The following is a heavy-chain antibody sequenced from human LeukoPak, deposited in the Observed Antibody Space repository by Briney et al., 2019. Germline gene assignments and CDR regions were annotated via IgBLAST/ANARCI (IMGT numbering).Heavy chain of an antibody. Sequence: GASVKVSCKASGYTFTSYGISWVRQAPGQGLEWMGWISAYNGNTNYAQKLQGRVTITRDMSTSTVYMELSSLRSEDTAMYYCARDRERIWRRSYFDYWGQGTLVTVSS. CDR3: ARDRERIWRRSYFDY. CDR1: GYTFTSYG. J-gene: IGHJ4*02. V-gene: IGHV1-18*01. CDR2: ISAYNGNT. D-gene: IGHD2-15*01.